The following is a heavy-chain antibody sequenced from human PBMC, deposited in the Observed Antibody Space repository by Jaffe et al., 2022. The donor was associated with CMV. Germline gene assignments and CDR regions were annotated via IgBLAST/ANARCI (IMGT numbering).Heavy chain of an antibody. J-gene: IGHJ6*02. D-gene: IGHD3-10*01. V-gene: IGHV4-59*01. CDR3: ARDGTMVRGVIKPYYYYGMDV. CDR1: GGSISSYY. CDR2: IYYSGST. Sequence: QVQLQESGPGLVKPSETLSLTCTVSGGSISSYYWSWIRQPPGKGLEWIGYIYYSGSTNYNPSLKSRVTISVDTSKNQFSLKLSSVTAADTAVYYCARDGTMVRGVIKPYYYYGMDVWGQGTTVTVSS.